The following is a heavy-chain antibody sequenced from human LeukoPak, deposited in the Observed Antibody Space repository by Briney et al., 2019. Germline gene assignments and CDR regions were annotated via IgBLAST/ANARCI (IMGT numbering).Heavy chain of an antibody. CDR3: ARGLSSYGDYLY. V-gene: IGHV4-59*08. CDR2: IYYSGST. J-gene: IGHJ4*02. CDR1: GGSISRYY. Sequence: SETLSLTCTVSGGSISRYYWSWIRQPPGKGLEWIGYIYYSGSTKYNPSLKSRVTISVDTSKNQFSLKVSSVTAADTAVYYCARGLSSYGDYLYWGQGTLVTVSS. D-gene: IGHD4-17*01.